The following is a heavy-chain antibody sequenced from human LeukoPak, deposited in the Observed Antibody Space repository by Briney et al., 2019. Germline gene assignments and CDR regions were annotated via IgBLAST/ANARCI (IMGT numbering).Heavy chain of an antibody. Sequence: PGGSLRLSCAASGFTFDDYAMHWVRQAPGKGLEWVSGISWNSGSIGYADSVKGRFTISRDNAKNSLYLQMNSLRAEDTALYYCAKDIGAVAPVGFDIWGQGTMVTASS. V-gene: IGHV3-9*01. CDR3: AKDIGAVAPVGFDI. CDR1: GFTFDDYA. D-gene: IGHD6-19*01. J-gene: IGHJ3*02. CDR2: ISWNSGSI.